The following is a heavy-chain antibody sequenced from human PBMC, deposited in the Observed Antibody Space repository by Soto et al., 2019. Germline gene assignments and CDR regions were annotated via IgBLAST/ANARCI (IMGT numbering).Heavy chain of an antibody. CDR1: GGSISSYY. V-gene: IGHV4-59*01. CDR3: ARFYKSALFDP. D-gene: IGHD1-1*01. Sequence: PSETLSLTCTVSGGSISSYYWSWIRQPPGKGLEWIGYIYYSGSTGSTNYNPSLKSRVTLSVVTSKNQFSLNLSSVTAADTAVYYCARFYKSALFDPWGQGTLVTVSS. CDR2: IYYSGSTGST. J-gene: IGHJ5*02.